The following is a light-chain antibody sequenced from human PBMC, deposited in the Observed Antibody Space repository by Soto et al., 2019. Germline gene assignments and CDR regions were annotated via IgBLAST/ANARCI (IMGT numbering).Light chain of an antibody. V-gene: IGKV1D-12*01. CDR1: QGISSW. J-gene: IGKJ5*01. Sequence: DIQMTQSPSSVSASVGDRVTITCRASQGISSWLAWYQQKTGKAPELLIYGASNLESGVPSRFSGSGSGTDFRLNIRSLEPEYRGTYYCQQANKFPPPFGQGTRLEI. CDR2: GAS. CDR3: QQANKFPPP.